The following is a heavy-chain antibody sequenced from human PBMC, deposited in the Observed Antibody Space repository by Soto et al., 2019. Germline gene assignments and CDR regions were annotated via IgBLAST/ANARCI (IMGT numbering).Heavy chain of an antibody. J-gene: IGHJ5*02. CDR1: GYTFTSYG. D-gene: IGHD2-15*01. V-gene: IGHV1-2*02. Sequence: ASVKVSCKASGYTFTSYGISWVRQAPGQGLEWMGWINPNSGGTNYAQKFQGRVTMTRDTSISTAYVELSRLRSDDTAVYYCARGRPVAATYNWFDPWGQGTLVRLL. CDR2: INPNSGGT. CDR3: ARGRPVAATYNWFDP.